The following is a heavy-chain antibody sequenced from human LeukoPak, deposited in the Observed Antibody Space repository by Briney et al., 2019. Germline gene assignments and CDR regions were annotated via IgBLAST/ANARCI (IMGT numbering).Heavy chain of an antibody. D-gene: IGHD2-2*01. CDR2: IIPIFGTA. CDR1: GGTFSSYA. J-gene: IGHJ6*02. Sequence: ASVKVSCKASGGTFSSYAISWVRQAPGQGLEWMGGIIPIFGTANYAQKFQGRVTITADESTSTAYMELSSLRSEDTAVYYCARGVADVVVPAATHYYYYYGMDVWGQGTTVTVS. CDR3: ARGVADVVVPAATHYYYYYGMDV. V-gene: IGHV1-69*13.